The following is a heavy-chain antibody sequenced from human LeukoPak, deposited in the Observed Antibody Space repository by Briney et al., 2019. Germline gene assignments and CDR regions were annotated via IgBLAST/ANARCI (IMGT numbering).Heavy chain of an antibody. Sequence: GGSLRLSCAASGFTVSSNYMSWVRQAPGKGLEWVSGISWNSGTTDYADSVRGRFTTSRDNAKNSLYLQMNSLRAEDTAVYYCARGHYAMDVWGQGIMVIVSS. CDR2: ISWNSGTT. CDR3: ARGHYAMDV. V-gene: IGHV3-48*04. J-gene: IGHJ6*02. CDR1: GFTVSSNY.